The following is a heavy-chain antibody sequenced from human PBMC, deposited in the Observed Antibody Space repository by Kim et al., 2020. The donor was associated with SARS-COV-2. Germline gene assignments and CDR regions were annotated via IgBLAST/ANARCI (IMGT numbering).Heavy chain of an antibody. CDR2: INPNTGGT. Sequence: ASVKVSCKTSGYNFISYYIHWVRQAPGQGLEWMGRINPNTGGTNYEPKFQGRVTMTRDTSISTAYMDLSSLRSDDRALYYCVKQKHDNRGSPPSLDYWGPGTLVTVSS. CDR1: GYNFISYY. J-gene: IGHJ4*02. D-gene: IGHD3-22*01. V-gene: IGHV1-2*06. CDR3: VKQKHDNRGSPPSLDY.